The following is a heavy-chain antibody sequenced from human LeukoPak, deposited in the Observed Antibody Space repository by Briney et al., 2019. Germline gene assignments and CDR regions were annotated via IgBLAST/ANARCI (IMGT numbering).Heavy chain of an antibody. CDR1: GGTFSSYA. D-gene: IGHD5-18*01. CDR2: INPNSGGT. CDR3: ARDFIRGSSFAYRLLES. Sequence: ASVKVPCKASGGTFSSYAISWVRQAPGQGLEWLGWINPNSGGTSNAQMLQGRVTLTRDTSINTAYMELRRLTSDDTAVYYCARDFIRGSSFAYRLLESWGQGTLVIVSS. V-gene: IGHV1-2*02. J-gene: IGHJ4*02.